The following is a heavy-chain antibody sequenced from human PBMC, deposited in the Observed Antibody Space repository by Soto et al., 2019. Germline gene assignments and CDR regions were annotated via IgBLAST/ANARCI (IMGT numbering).Heavy chain of an antibody. Sequence: GASVKVSCKASGYTFNRYGISWVRQAPGQGLEWMGWISTYNSNTDYAEKFQGRVTMTADTVTSKTYMELRSLTSDDTAVFYCAREGYCSSGSCALYSHEYFGMDVWGQGTTVTVSS. V-gene: IGHV1-18*01. J-gene: IGHJ6*02. D-gene: IGHD2-15*01. CDR2: ISTYNSNT. CDR3: AREGYCSSGSCALYSHEYFGMDV. CDR1: GYTFNRYG.